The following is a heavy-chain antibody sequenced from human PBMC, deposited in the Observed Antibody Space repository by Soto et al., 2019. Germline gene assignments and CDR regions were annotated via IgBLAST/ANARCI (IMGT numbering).Heavy chain of an antibody. CDR2: VFGNGAGTP. CDR1: GGSFTGDY. J-gene: IGHJ4*02. V-gene: IGHV4-4*07. D-gene: IGHD2-15*01. Sequence: QVQLQESGPGLVRSSETLSLTCSVSGGSFTGDYWSWIWQPAGKGLQWIGRVFGNGAGTPIYNSLLKSRARMSADPSKRQFSLTLTSVTAADTAVYYCARDLPPYGGRRSPPTGAFEDWGQGIMVTVSS. CDR3: ARDLPPYGGRRSPPTGAFED.